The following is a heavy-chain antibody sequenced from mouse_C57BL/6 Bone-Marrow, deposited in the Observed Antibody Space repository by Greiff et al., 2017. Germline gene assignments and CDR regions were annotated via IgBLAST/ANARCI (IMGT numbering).Heavy chain of an antibody. CDR3: TTLLRLDY. J-gene: IGHJ2*01. Sequence: EVQLQQSGAELVRPGASVKLSCTASGFNIKDAYMHWVKQRPEQGLEWIGWIDPDNGDTAYASKFQGKATITADTSSNTAYLQLSSLTSEYTAVYYCTTLLRLDYWGQGTTLTVSS. CDR1: GFNIKDAY. V-gene: IGHV14-4*01. CDR2: IDPDNGDT. D-gene: IGHD1-1*01.